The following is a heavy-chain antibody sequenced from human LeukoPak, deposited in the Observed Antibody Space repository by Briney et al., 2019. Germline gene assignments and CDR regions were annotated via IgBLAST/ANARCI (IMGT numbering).Heavy chain of an antibody. CDR3: AKDGNYYGSGILTGNRFDP. J-gene: IGHJ5*02. CDR1: DYSISRGYY. D-gene: IGHD3-10*01. V-gene: IGHV4-38-2*02. Sequence: SETLSLTCTVSDYSISRGYYWGWIRQPPGKGLEWIGSIYPSGSTYYNPSLKSRVTISVDTSKNQFSLRLSSVTAADTAVYYCAKDGNYYGSGILTGNRFDPWGQGALVTVSS. CDR2: IYPSGST.